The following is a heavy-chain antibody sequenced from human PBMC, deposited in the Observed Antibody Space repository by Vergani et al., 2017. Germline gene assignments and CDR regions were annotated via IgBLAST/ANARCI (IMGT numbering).Heavy chain of an antibody. J-gene: IGHJ5*02. CDR2: IYSGGST. V-gene: IGHV3-66*04. D-gene: IGHD5-18*01. CDR3: ARHVDTAMEDNWFDP. CDR1: GFTVSSNY. Sequence: EVQLLESGGGLVQPGGSLRLSCAASGFTVSSNYMSWVRQAPGKGLEWVSVIYSGGSTYYADSVKGRFTISRDNSKNTLYLQMNSLRAEDTAVYYCARHVDTAMEDNWFDPWGQGTLVTVSS.